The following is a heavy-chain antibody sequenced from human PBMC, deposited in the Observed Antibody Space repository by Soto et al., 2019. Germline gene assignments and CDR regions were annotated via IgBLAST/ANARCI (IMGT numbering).Heavy chain of an antibody. CDR1: GYTFTSYA. J-gene: IGHJ5*02. CDR2: INAGNGNT. V-gene: IGHV1-3*01. D-gene: IGHD5-12*01. Sequence: GASVKVSCKASGYTFTSYAMHWVRQAPGQRLEWMGWINAGNGNTKYSQKFQGRVTITKNTSASTAYMELSSLRSEDTAVYYCARGPLRNWFDPWGQGTRVTVS. CDR3: ARGPLRNWFDP.